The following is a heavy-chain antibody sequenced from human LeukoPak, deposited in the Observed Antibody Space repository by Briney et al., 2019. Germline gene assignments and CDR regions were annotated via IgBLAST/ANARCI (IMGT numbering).Heavy chain of an antibody. V-gene: IGHV3-21*05. CDR2: ISNSANFI. Sequence: GGSLRLSCAASGFAFSSYSMNWVRQAPGKGLEWVSYISNSANFIYYADSVKGRFTVSRDNGKNSLYLQMNNLGAEDTAAYYCARDDWGRFDFWGQGTLVTVSS. J-gene: IGHJ4*02. CDR3: ARDDWGRFDF. D-gene: IGHD2-21*01. CDR1: GFAFSSYS.